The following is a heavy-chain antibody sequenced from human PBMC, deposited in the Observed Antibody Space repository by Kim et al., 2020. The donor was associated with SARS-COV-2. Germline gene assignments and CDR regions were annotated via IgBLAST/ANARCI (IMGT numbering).Heavy chain of an antibody. V-gene: IGHV4-59*08. CDR3: ARQAGRKFDP. CDR2: MYYLGST. Sequence: SETLSLTCTVSGASIKEYYWSWIRQPPGKGLEWIAYMYYLGSTNYNPSLKSRVTISLDTSKNQFNLKLSSVTAADTAVYYCARQAGRKFDPWGQGTRVTVSS. D-gene: IGHD3-10*01. J-gene: IGHJ5*02. CDR1: GASIKEYY.